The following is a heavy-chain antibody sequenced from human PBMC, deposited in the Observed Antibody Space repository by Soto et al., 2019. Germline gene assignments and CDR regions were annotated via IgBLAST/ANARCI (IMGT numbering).Heavy chain of an antibody. D-gene: IGHD3-22*01. CDR3: AKDTYYHDSSGYYVFDY. V-gene: IGHV3-30*18. J-gene: IGHJ4*02. Sequence: QVQLVESGGGVVQPGRSLRLSCADSGFTFTDYGMHWVRQAPGKGLEWVAVISYDGGNKNYADSVKGRFTISRDNSKNSXYLQMNSLRAEDTAVYYCAKDTYYHDSSGYYVFDYWGQGTLVTVSS. CDR1: GFTFTDYG. CDR2: ISYDGGNK.